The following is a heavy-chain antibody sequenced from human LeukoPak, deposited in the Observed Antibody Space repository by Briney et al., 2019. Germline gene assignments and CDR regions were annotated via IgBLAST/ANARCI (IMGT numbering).Heavy chain of an antibody. Sequence: GASVKVSCKASGYTFTSYDINWVRQAPGQGLEWMGWINPNSGGTKYAQKFQGRVTMTRDTSISTAYMELSRLRSDDTAVYYCARHYYRSGSFYDIYFWGQGTLVTVSS. CDR3: ARHYYRSGSFYDIYF. J-gene: IGHJ4*02. V-gene: IGHV1-2*02. CDR1: GYTFTSYD. D-gene: IGHD3-10*01. CDR2: INPNSGGT.